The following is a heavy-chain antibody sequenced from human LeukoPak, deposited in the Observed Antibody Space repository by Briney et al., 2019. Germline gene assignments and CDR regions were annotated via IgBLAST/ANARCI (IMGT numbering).Heavy chain of an antibody. V-gene: IGHV3-30*03. CDR2: ISYDGSNK. Sequence: GASLRLSCAASGFTFSSYAMSWVRQAPGKGLEWVAVISYDGSNKYYADSVKGRFTISRDNSKNTLYLQMNSLRAEDTAVYYCATLTGGDYWGQGTLVTVSS. CDR1: GFTFSSYA. CDR3: ATLTGGDY. J-gene: IGHJ4*02. D-gene: IGHD1-26*01.